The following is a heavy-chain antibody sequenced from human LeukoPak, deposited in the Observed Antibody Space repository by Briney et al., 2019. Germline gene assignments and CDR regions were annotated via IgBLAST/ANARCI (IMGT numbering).Heavy chain of an antibody. V-gene: IGHV3-33*01. CDR2: IWYDGSNK. CDR3: ARDGDFDWLILYYYYYGMDV. D-gene: IGHD3-9*01. Sequence: PGRSLRLSCAASGFTFSSYGMHWVRQAPGKGLEWVAVIWYDGSNKYYADSVKGRFTISRDNSKNTLYLQMNSLRAEDTAVYYCARDGDFDWLILYYYYYGMDVWGQGTTVTVSS. J-gene: IGHJ6*02. CDR1: GFTFSSYG.